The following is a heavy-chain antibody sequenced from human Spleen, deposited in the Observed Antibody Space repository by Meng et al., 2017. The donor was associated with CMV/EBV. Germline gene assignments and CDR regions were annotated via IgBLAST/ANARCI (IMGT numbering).Heavy chain of an antibody. CDR2: IDTSGGGT. D-gene: IGHD3-3*01. CDR1: GFTFRNYA. Sequence: GESLKISCAASGFTFRNYAMYWVRQAPGKGLEWVSAIDTSGGGTFYADSVKGRFTISRDNSKTTLYLQMNSLRADDTAVYYCAKDILPTIFGDVVIHAKLDSWGQGTLVTVSS. V-gene: IGHV3-23*01. CDR3: AKDILPTIFGDVVIHAKLDS. J-gene: IGHJ4*02.